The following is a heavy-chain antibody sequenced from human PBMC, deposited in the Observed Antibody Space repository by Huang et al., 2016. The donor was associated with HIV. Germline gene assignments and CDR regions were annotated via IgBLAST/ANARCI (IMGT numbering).Heavy chain of an antibody. CDR1: GFIFSSHG. CDR3: AKDRRLASGAFDV. CDR2: IRADGGDK. Sequence: QVHLVESGGGVVQPGGSLKLSCAASGFIFSSHGMDWVRQAPGKVLEWVAFIRADGGDKYYAESVKGRFTISRDNYKNTLYLQMNSLRAEDTAVYYCAKDRRLASGAFDVWGQGTMVIVSS. V-gene: IGHV3-30*02. J-gene: IGHJ3*01.